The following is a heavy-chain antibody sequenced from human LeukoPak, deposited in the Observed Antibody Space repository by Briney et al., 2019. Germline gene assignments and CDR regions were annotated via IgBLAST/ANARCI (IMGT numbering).Heavy chain of an antibody. CDR2: IYYSGST. CDR3: AVLKIVGAGTFDY. CDR1: GGSISSYY. V-gene: IGHV4-59*01. D-gene: IGHD1-26*01. Sequence: SETLSLTCTVSGGSISSYYWSWIRQPPGKGLEWIGYIYYSGSTNYNPSLKSRVTISVDTSKNQFSLKLSSVTAADTAVYYCAVLKIVGAGTFDYWGQGTLVTVSS. J-gene: IGHJ4*02.